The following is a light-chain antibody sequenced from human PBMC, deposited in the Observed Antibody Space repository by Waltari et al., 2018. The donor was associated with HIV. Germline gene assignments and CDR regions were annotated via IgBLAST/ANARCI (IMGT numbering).Light chain of an antibody. V-gene: IGKV1-6*02. CDR1: QGIRND. CDR2: AST. J-gene: IGKJ1*01. CDR3: LQDFEYPWT. Sequence: AVPMTQSPSSVSGSLGGRVTLSCRASQGIRNDLSWFQMKPGGAPKLLIYASTILQTGVPPRFSGSASGTDFTLTISNLQSEDFATYFCLQDFEYPWTFGQGTTVE.